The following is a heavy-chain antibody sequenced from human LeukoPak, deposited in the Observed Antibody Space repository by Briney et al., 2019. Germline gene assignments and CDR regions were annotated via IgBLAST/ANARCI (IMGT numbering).Heavy chain of an antibody. D-gene: IGHD6-13*01. CDR3: ITGRAARRSLDI. Sequence: GGSLRLSCAASGFTFSNAWMSWVRQAPGKGLEWVGRIKTNSDGRTTDYAAPVKGRFTISRDDSKNTLDLQMNSLKTEDTAVYYCITGRAARRSLDIWGQGTMVTVSS. CDR2: IKTNSDGRTT. CDR1: GFTFSNAW. J-gene: IGHJ3*02. V-gene: IGHV3-15*01.